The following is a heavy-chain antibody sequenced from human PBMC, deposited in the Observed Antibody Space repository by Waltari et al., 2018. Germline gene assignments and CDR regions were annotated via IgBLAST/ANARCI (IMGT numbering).Heavy chain of an antibody. D-gene: IGHD3-16*01. J-gene: IGHJ4*02. Sequence: LEWIGSIYHSGSTYYNPSLKSRVTISVDTSKNQFSLKLSSVTAADTAVYYCARDFLGGARDFDYWGQGTLVTVSS. V-gene: IGHV4-38-2*02. CDR2: IYHSGST. CDR3: ARDFLGGARDFDY.